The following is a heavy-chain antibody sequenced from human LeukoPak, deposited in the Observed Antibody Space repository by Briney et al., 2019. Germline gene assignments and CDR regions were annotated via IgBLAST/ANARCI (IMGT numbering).Heavy chain of an antibody. CDR1: GGSISSYY. CDR2: IYYSEST. D-gene: IGHD2-15*01. Sequence: PSETLSLTCTVSGGSISSYYWSWIRQPPGKGLEWIGYIYYSESTNYNPSLKSRVTISVDTSKNQFSLKLSSVTAADTAVYYCARSRVANDWFDPWGQGTLVTVSS. V-gene: IGHV4-59*01. J-gene: IGHJ5*02. CDR3: ARSRVANDWFDP.